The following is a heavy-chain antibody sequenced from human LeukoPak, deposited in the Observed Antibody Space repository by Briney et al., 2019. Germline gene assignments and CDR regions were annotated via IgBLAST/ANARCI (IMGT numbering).Heavy chain of an antibody. CDR1: GYTFTSYY. CDR3: ARDMDTAMPSNWFDP. J-gene: IGHJ5*02. V-gene: IGHV1-46*01. CDR2: INPSGGST. Sequence: GASVKVSCKASGYTFTSYYMHWVRQAPGQGLEWMGIINPSGGSTSYAQKFQGRVTMTRDTSTSTVYMELSSLRSEDTAVYYRARDMDTAMPSNWFDPWGQGTLVTVSS. D-gene: IGHD5-18*01.